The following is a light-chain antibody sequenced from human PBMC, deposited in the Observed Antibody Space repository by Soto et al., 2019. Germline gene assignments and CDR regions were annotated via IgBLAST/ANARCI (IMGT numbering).Light chain of an antibody. V-gene: IGKV3-11*01. CDR3: QQRSKWPVT. Sequence: VVLTQSPATLSLSPGERATHSCRASQSISEFLAWYQQKPGQAPRLLIYDASNRATGTPARFSGSGSGTDFTLTISSLEAEDFALYYCQQRSKWPVTFGGGTKVDI. CDR2: DAS. CDR1: QSISEF. J-gene: IGKJ4*01.